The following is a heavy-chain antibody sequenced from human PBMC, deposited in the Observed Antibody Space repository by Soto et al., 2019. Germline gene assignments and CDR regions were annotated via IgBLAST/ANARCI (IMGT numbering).Heavy chain of an antibody. CDR2: IYPGDSNT. V-gene: IGHV5-51*01. J-gene: IGHJ4*02. D-gene: IGHD2-8*01. CDR1: GYRFTTYW. CDR3: ARQGHQYDTNSFGY. Sequence: PTISCKGSGYRFTTYWIGWVRQMPGKGLEWMGLIYPGDSNTRFSPSFQGQVTISVDMSISTAHLQWSSLRVSDTAMYYCARQGHQYDTNSFGYWGQGTLVTVSS.